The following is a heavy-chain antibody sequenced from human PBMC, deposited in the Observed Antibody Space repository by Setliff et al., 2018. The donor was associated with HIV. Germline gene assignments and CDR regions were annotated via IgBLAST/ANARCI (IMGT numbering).Heavy chain of an antibody. CDR3: ARRPLFGVVIASVAKMEFDY. J-gene: IGHJ4*02. Sequence: SETLSLTCTVSRGSISSGTYYWTWIRQPPGKGLEWIGSICSDGATNYNPSLKSRSTIPVDKSQNQFSLKLSSVTAADTAVYYCARRPLFGVVIASVAKMEFDYWGQGTLVTVSS. V-gene: IGHV4-61*05. D-gene: IGHD3-3*01. CDR1: RGSISSGTYY. CDR2: ICSDGAT.